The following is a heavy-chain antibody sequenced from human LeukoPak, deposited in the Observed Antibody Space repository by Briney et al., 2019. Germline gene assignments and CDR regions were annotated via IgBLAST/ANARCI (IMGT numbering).Heavy chain of an antibody. D-gene: IGHD5-18*01. V-gene: IGHV1-18*01. CDR1: GYTFTSYG. CDR3: ARGGIQPIVYYYYYGMDV. J-gene: IGHJ6*02. Sequence: ASVKVSCKASGYTFTSYGIRWVRQAPGQGLEWMGWISAYNGNTNYAQKLQGRVTMTTDTSTSTAYMELRSLRSDDTAVYYCARGGIQPIVYYYYYGMDVWGQGTTVTVSS. CDR2: ISAYNGNT.